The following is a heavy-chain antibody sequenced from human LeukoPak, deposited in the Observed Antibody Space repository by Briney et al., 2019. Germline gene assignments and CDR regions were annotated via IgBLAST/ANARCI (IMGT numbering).Heavy chain of an antibody. CDR3: AREVRGVIPLNDY. D-gene: IGHD3-10*01. CDR1: GGTFSSYA. Sequence: ASVKVSCKASGGTFSSYAISWVRQAPGQGLEWMGRIIPILGIANYAQKFQGRVTITADKSTSTAYMELRSLRSDDTAVYYCAREVRGVIPLNDYWGQGTLVTVSS. J-gene: IGHJ4*02. CDR2: IIPILGIA. V-gene: IGHV1-69*04.